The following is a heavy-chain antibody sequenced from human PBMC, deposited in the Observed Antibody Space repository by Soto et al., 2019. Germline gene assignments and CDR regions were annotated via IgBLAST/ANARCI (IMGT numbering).Heavy chain of an antibody. CDR2: ISSNSAYI. D-gene: IGHD6-13*01. Sequence: GGSLRLSCAASGFTFRSFTMNWVRQAPGKGLEWVSTISSNSAYIYYTDALRGRFTISRDNAKNSLHLQMNSMRAENTAVYYCTRHASRDSSVRGWFDPWGQGTMVTV. CDR1: GFTFRSFT. V-gene: IGHV3-21*01. J-gene: IGHJ5*02. CDR3: TRHASRDSSVRGWFDP.